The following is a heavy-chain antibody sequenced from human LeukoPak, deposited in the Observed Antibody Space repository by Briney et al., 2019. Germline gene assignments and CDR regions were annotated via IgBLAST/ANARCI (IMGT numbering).Heavy chain of an antibody. V-gene: IGHV5-51*01. CDR1: GYLFTHYW. CDR2: IYPADSDT. J-gene: IGHJ4*02. Sequence: GESLQISCQVSGYLFTHYWIGWVRQMPGNGLEWMGIIYPADSDTTYSPSFQGQVTISADKSINTVYLQWSSLKASDTAMYYCARQSRDGSKTRGYYFDFWGQGTLVTVSS. D-gene: IGHD3-10*01. CDR3: ARQSRDGSKTRGYYFDF.